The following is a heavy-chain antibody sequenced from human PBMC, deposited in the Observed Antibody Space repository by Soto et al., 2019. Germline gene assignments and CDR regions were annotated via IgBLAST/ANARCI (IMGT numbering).Heavy chain of an antibody. CDR1: GFTFSSYS. Sequence: EVQLVESGGGLVKPGGSLRLSCAASGFTFSSYSMNWVRQAPGKGLEWVSSISSSSSYIYYADSVKGRFTISRDNAKNSLYLQMNRLRAEDTAVYYCARDPSNYDILTGYYYYYYMDVWGKGTTVTGSS. D-gene: IGHD3-9*01. V-gene: IGHV3-21*01. J-gene: IGHJ6*03. CDR3: ARDPSNYDILTGYYYYYYMDV. CDR2: ISSSSSYI.